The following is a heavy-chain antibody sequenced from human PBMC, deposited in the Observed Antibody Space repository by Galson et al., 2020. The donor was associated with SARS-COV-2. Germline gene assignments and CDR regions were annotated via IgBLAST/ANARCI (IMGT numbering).Heavy chain of an antibody. J-gene: IGHJ3*02. D-gene: IGHD5-18*01. V-gene: IGHV3-48*03. CDR2: ISSTGGTI. CDR1: GFTFSTYE. Sequence: GGSLRLSCAASGFTFSTYEMNWVRQAPGRGLEWVSYISSTGGTIHYADSLKGRLTVSRDNARNSLYLQMNSLRVDDTAVYYCARAWIQGNSDAFYIWGQGTMVTVSS. CDR3: ARAWIQGNSDAFYI.